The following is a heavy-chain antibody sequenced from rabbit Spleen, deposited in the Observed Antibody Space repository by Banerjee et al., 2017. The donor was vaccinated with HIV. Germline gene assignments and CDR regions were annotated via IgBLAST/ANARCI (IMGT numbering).Heavy chain of an antibody. D-gene: IGHD6-1*01. V-gene: IGHV1S40*01. J-gene: IGHJ4*01. CDR2: IYTGIGDGK. CDR3: ARDVGVGGVNGYACGFNL. Sequence: QSLEESGGGLVKPGASLTLTCTASGFSFNSGYWICWVRQAPGKGLEWIACIYTGIGDGKHYASWAKGRFTISKTSSTTVTLQMTSLTAADTATYFCARDVGVGGVNGYACGFNLWGQGTLVTVS. CDR1: GFSFNSGYW.